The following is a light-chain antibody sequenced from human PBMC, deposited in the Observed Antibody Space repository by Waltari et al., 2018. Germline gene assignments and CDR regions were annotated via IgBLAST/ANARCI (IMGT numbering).Light chain of an antibody. CDR3: SSYSSSSTLEV. J-gene: IGLJ1*01. Sequence: QSALTQPASVSGSPGQSITISCTGTSSAVGGYNYVSWYQQHPGKAPKLMIYEVNNRPSGVSNRFSGSKSGNTASLTISGLQAEDEADYYCSSYSSSSTLEVFGTGTKVTVL. CDR2: EVN. V-gene: IGLV2-14*01. CDR1: SSAVGGYNY.